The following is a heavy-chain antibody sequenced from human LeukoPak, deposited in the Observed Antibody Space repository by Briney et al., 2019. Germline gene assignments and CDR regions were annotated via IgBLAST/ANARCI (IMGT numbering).Heavy chain of an antibody. CDR2: IYPGDSDT. J-gene: IGHJ4*02. V-gene: IGHV5-51*01. D-gene: IGHD6-13*01. CDR3: ARISSWSYYFDY. CDR1: GSRFTSYW. Sequence: GASLKISCKGSGSRFTSYWIGWVRQMPGKGLEWMGIIYPGDSDTRYSPSFQGQVTISADKSISTAYLQWSSLKASDTAMYYCARISSWSYYFDYWGQGTLVTVSS.